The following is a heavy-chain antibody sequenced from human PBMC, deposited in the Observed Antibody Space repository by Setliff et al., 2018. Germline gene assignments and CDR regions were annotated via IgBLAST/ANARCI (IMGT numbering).Heavy chain of an antibody. CDR1: GFTFSSYA. V-gene: IGHV3-23*01. J-gene: IGHJ6*02. Sequence: CAASGFTFSSYAMSWVRQAPGKGLEWVSAISGSGGSTYYADSVKGRFTISRDNSKNTLYLQMNSLRAEDTAVYYCAKELEATTYYYYYYGMDVWGQGTTVTVSS. CDR3: AKELEATTYYYYYYGMDV. CDR2: ISGSGGST. D-gene: IGHD1-26*01.